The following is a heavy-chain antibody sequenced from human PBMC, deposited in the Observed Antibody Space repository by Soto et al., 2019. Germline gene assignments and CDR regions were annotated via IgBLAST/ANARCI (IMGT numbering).Heavy chain of an antibody. Sequence: QVQLQEPGPRLVEPSQTLSLTCTVSGGSIRSADYYWIWIRQPPGTGLEWIGHIYNTGSTYSNPSLHSRVIISVDMTKTQFSQKLSSVTAADTAVYYCAGGSSGDKVAYWGQGTLVTVSS. CDR1: GGSIRSADYY. D-gene: IGHD1-26*01. J-gene: IGHJ4*02. CDR2: IYNTGST. V-gene: IGHV4-30-4*01. CDR3: AGGSSGDKVAY.